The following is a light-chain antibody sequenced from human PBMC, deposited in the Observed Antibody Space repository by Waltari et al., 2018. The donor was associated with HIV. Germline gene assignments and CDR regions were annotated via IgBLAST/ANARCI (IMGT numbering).Light chain of an antibody. V-gene: IGLV1-44*01. Sequence: QSVLTQPPSASGTPGQRVTISCSGSTPNIGSSNVNWYQQFSRAAPKLLIYADAQRPSGGPDRFSGSQSGTSASLVISGLQAEDEADYYCSTWDDRLNGVVFGGGTRLTVV. CDR2: ADA. J-gene: IGLJ2*01. CDR3: STWDDRLNGVV. CDR1: TPNIGSSN.